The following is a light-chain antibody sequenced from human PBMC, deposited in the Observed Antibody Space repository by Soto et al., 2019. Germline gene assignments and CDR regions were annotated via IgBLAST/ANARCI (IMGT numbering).Light chain of an antibody. J-gene: IGLJ1*01. CDR2: EVS. V-gene: IGLV2-14*01. CDR3: SSYTSSNTLEV. CDR1: SSDVGGSNY. Sequence: QSVLIQPASVSGSPGQSITISCTVTSSDVGGSNYVSWYQHHPHRAPKLLIYEVSYRPSGVSNRFSGSKSDNTASLTIFGLQAEDEADYYCSSYTSSNTLEVFGIGTKVTLL.